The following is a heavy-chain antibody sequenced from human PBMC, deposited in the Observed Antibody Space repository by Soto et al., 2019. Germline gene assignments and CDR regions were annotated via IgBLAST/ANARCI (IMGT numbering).Heavy chain of an antibody. D-gene: IGHD6-13*01. Sequence: QVQLQESGPGLVKPSQTLSLTCTVSGGSISSGDYYWSWIRQPPGKGLEWIGSIYYSGSTYYNPSLKSRVTISVDTSKNQCSLKLNSVTAADPAVYYCASRHSSPYFDYWGQGTLVTVSS. CDR3: ASRHSSPYFDY. V-gene: IGHV4-30-4*01. CDR1: GGSISSGDYY. CDR2: IYYSGST. J-gene: IGHJ4*02.